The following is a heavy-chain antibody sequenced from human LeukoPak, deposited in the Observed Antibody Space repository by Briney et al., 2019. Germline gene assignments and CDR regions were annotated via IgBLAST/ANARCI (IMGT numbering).Heavy chain of an antibody. CDR2: ISADGGST. D-gene: IGHD4-11*01. J-gene: IGHJ4*02. Sequence: PGGSLRLSCSASGFTFSNNAMHWVRRAPGRGLEYVSGISADGGSTYYPDSVKGRLTISRDNSKNTLYLQMGSLRAEDMAVYYCARDPGAEPELTTLFLDYWGQGTLVTVSS. CDR1: GFTFSNNA. V-gene: IGHV3-64*02. CDR3: ARDPGAEPELTTLFLDY.